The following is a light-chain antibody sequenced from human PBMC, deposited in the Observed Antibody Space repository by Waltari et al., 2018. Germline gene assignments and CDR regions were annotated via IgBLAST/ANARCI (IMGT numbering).Light chain of an antibody. CDR3: MQGTHWPWT. CDR1: QNLVYSDGSIF. J-gene: IGKJ1*01. CDR2: KVS. Sequence: EVVMTQSPLSLPVTVGQPASISCRSSQNLVYSDGSIFLNWFHVRPGQSPRRLLYKVSNRDSGVPDRFSGSGAGTVFTRKISRVEAEDVGVYYCMQGTHWPWTFGQGTKVEIK. V-gene: IGKV2-30*01.